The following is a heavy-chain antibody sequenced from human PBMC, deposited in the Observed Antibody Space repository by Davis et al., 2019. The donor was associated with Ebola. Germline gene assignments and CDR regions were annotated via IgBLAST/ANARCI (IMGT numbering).Heavy chain of an antibody. CDR1: GYTFTTYD. CDR2: MNPNSENT. D-gene: IGHD3-9*01. Sequence: AASVKVSCKASGYTFTTYDIHWVRQAPGQGLEWMGWMNPNSENTGYAQKFQGRVTTTRSTSISTAYMELSSLRSEDTAVYYCARGGYFDWLTRWHYYGMDVWGQGTTVTVSS. V-gene: IGHV1-8*01. CDR3: ARGGYFDWLTRWHYYGMDV. J-gene: IGHJ6*02.